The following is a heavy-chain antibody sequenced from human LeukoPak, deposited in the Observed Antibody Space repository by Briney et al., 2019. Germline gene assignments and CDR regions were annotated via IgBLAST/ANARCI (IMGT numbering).Heavy chain of an antibody. Sequence: SQTLSLTCAISGDIVSSNSVTWNWIRQSPSRGLEWLGRTYYRSTWYNDYAVSVRGRITVNPDTSKNQFSLHLNSVTPEDTAVYYCARRLTQYDCFDPWGQGILVAVSS. CDR3: ARRLTQYDCFDP. CDR2: TYYRSTWYN. D-gene: IGHD2-2*01. J-gene: IGHJ5*02. CDR1: GDIVSSNSVT. V-gene: IGHV6-1*01.